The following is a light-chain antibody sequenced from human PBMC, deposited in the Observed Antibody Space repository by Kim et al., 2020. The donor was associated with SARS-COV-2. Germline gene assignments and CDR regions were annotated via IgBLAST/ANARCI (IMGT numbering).Light chain of an antibody. CDR3: QAWDSSTPVV. J-gene: IGLJ2*01. V-gene: IGLV3-1*01. CDR2: QDS. Sequence: SYELTQPPSVSVSPGQTASITCSVDKLGDKYACWYQQKPGQSPVLVIYQDSKRPSGIPERFSGSNSGNTATLTISGTQAMDAADYYCQAWDSSTPVVFGG. CDR1: KLGDKY.